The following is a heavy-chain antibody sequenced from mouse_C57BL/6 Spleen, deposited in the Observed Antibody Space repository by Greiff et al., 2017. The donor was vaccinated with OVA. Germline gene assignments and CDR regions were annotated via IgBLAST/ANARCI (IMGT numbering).Heavy chain of an antibody. CDR3: ARESITTVTFDY. CDR1: GYSITSGYY. J-gene: IGHJ2*01. V-gene: IGHV3-6*01. CDR2: ISYDGSN. Sequence: EVKLQESGPGLVKPSQSLSLTCSVTGYSITSGYYWNWIRQFPGNKLEWMGYISYDGSNNYNPSLKNRISITRDTSKNQFFLKLNSVTTEDTATYYCARESITTVTFDYWGQGTTLTVSS. D-gene: IGHD1-1*01.